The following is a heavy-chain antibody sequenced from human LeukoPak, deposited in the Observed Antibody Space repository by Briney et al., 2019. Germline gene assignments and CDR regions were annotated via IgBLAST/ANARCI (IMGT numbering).Heavy chain of an antibody. J-gene: IGHJ1*01. CDR2: IIPIFGTA. CDR1: GGTFSSYA. V-gene: IGHV1-69*13. Sequence: SVTVSCKASGGTFSSYAISWVRQAPGQGLEWMGGIIPIFGTANYAQKFQGRVTITADESTSTAYMELSSLRSEDTAVYYCARGRFGGYYYDSSGYCPEYFQHWGQGTLVTVSS. CDR3: ARGRFGGYYYDSSGYCPEYFQH. D-gene: IGHD3-22*01.